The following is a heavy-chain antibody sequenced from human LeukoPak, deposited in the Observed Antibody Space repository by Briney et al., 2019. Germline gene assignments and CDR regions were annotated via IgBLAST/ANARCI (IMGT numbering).Heavy chain of an antibody. V-gene: IGHV1-69*01. J-gene: IGHJ3*02. CDR3: ARDHHQPYAFDI. Sequence: GSSVKVSCKASGGTFSSYAISWVRQAPGQGLEWMGGIIPIFGTANYAQKFQGRVTITADESTSTAYMELSSLRSEDTAVYYCARDHHQPYAFDIWGQGTMVTVSS. CDR2: IIPIFGTA. D-gene: IGHD2-2*01. CDR1: GGTFSSYA.